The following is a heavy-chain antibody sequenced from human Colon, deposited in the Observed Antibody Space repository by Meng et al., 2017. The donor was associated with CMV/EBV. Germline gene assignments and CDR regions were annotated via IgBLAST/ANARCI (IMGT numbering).Heavy chain of an antibody. Sequence: GSLRLSCAVYGGSFSGYYWSWIRQPPGKGLEWIGEINHSGSTNYNPSLKSRVTISVDTSKNQFSLKLSSVTAADTAVYYCAGIGTANWFDPWGQGTLVTVSS. D-gene: IGHD1-26*01. J-gene: IGHJ5*02. CDR1: GGSFSGYY. V-gene: IGHV4-34*01. CDR3: AGIGTANWFDP. CDR2: INHSGST.